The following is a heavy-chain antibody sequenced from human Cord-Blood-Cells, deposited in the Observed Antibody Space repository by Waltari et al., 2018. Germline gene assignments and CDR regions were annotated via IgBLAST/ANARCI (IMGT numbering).Heavy chain of an antibody. CDR1: GFSLSTSGMC. CDR2: IDWDDDK. J-gene: IGHJ6*02. D-gene: IGHD6-6*01. V-gene: IGHV2-70*01. Sequence: QVTLRESGPALVKPTQTLTLTCTFSGFSLSTSGMCVSWIRQPPGKALEWLALIDWDDDKYYSTSLKTRLTISKDTSKNQVVLTMTNMDTVDTATYYCARIVRYSSSYYYYGMDVWGQGTTVTVSS. CDR3: ARIVRYSSSYYYYGMDV.